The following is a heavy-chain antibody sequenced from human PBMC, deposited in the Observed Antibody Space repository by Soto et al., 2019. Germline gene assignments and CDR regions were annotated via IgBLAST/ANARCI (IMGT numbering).Heavy chain of an antibody. J-gene: IGHJ5*02. CDR1: GYTFTSYA. V-gene: IGHV1-3*01. CDR3: GRVGPSADP. CDR2: INAGNGNT. Sequence: ASVKVSCKASGYTFTSYAMHWVRQAPGQRIEWMGWINAGNGNTKYSQKFQGRVTITRDTSASTAYMELSSLSSEDTAVYYRGRVGPSADPWGQGTLVTLSS.